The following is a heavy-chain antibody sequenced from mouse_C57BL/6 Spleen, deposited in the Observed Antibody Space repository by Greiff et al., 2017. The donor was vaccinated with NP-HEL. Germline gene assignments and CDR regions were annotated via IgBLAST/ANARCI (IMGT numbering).Heavy chain of an antibody. D-gene: IGHD2-4*01. CDR3: TREGDYDVVSDDMDY. CDR2: IDPETGGI. V-gene: IGHV1-15*01. CDR1: GYTSTDSE. Sequence: QVQLQQSGAELVRPGASVTLSCKALGYTSTDSEMHWVKQTPVHGLVWIGAIDPETGGIAYNQRFTGKAILTADESSSTGYMELRSLTSEDSDVYDCTREGDYDVVSDDMDYWGQGTSVTVSS. J-gene: IGHJ4*01.